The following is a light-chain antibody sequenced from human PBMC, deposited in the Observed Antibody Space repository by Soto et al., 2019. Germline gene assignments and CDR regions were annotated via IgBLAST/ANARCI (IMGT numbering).Light chain of an antibody. Sequence: EIVLTQSPSTLSLSPGERATLSGRASQSVNSYLAWYPQNPCHAPRLIIYDASNRTTGIPARFSGSGYGTDLTLTITSLEPEDFAVYYCQQRSNWPPELTLGGGTKVEI. V-gene: IGKV3-11*01. CDR3: QQRSNWPPELT. CDR1: QSVNSY. J-gene: IGKJ4*01. CDR2: DAS.